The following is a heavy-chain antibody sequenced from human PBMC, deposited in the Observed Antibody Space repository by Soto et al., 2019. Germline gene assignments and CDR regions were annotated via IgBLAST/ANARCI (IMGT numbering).Heavy chain of an antibody. CDR2: ISSSGET. J-gene: IGHJ5*02. CDR3: ARHLSGDYPNSNWFDP. V-gene: IGHV4-31*03. CDR1: GDSIDNTVFF. D-gene: IGHD4-17*01. Sequence: SETLSLTGSVSGDSIDNTVFFWNWIRQHPEKGLEWIGYISSSGETYYNPSLKSRVTMSLDTSRNQFSLNLTSVTAADTAVYFCARHLSGDYPNSNWFDPWGQGTLVTVSS.